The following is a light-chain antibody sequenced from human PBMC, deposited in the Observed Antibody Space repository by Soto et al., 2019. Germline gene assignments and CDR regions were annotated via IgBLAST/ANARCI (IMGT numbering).Light chain of an antibody. CDR2: LNSDGSH. V-gene: IGLV4-69*01. Sequence: QPVLTQSPSASASLGASVKLTCTLSSGLSSYAIAWHQQQPEKGPRYLMKLNSDGSHSKGDGIPDRFSGSSSGAERYLTISSLQSEDEADYYCQTGGTGILFGGGTKLTVL. CDR3: QTGGTGIL. J-gene: IGLJ2*01. CDR1: SGLSSYA.